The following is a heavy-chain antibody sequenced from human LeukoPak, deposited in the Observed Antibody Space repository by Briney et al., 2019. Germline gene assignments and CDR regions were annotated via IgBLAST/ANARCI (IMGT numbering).Heavy chain of an antibody. J-gene: IGHJ4*02. CDR3: ATTGYSSRNY. Sequence: GGSLRLSCAASGFTFSSYGMSWVRQAPGKGLEWVSAISGSGGSTYYADPVKGRFTISRDNSKNTLYLQMNSLRAEDTAVYYCATTGYSSRNYWGQGTLVTVSS. V-gene: IGHV3-23*01. D-gene: IGHD6-13*01. CDR2: ISGSGGST. CDR1: GFTFSSYG.